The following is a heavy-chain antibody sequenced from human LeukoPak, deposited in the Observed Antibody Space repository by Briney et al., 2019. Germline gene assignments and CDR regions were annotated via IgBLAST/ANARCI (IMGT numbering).Heavy chain of an antibody. J-gene: IGHJ4*02. D-gene: IGHD3-16*01. V-gene: IGHV3-33*01. CDR3: VLVGLRLGEFPDY. CDR2: IWYDGSNK. CDR1: GFTFSSYG. Sequence: GGSLRLSCAASGFTFSSYGMHWVRQAPGKGLEWVAVIWYDGSNKYYADSVKGRFTISRDNSKNTLYLQMNSLKTEDTAVYYCVLVGLRLGEFPDYWGQGTLVTVSS.